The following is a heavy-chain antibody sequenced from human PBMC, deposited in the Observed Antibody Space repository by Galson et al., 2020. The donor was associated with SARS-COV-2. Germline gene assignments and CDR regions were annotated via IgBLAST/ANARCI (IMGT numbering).Heavy chain of an antibody. J-gene: IGHJ5*02. D-gene: IGHD1-1*01. CDR3: ARVGGNDGWNWFDP. V-gene: IGHV4-4*07. CDR2: IYARGST. CDR1: GGFISRHY. Sequence: SETLSLTCTVSGGFISRHYWSWIRQSAGKGLEWIGRIYARGSTNYNPSLKSRVTMSLDTSKNQLSLKLTSVTAADTAVYYCARVGGNDGWNWFDPWGQGTLVTVSS.